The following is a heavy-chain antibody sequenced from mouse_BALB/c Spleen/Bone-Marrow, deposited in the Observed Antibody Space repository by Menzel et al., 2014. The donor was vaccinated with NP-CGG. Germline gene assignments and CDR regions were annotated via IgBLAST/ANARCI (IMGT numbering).Heavy chain of an antibody. Sequence: VQLQQSGPKLVKPGASVKMSCKASGYTFXSYYIHWVKQRPGQGLEWIGWIYPRDGNTRYNEKFKGKTTLTADKSSSTAYMLLSSLTSEDSAIYFCAIYYDYSWYFDVWGAGTTVTVSS. J-gene: IGHJ1*01. CDR1: GYTFXSYY. V-gene: IGHV1S56*01. CDR3: AIYYDYSWYFDV. D-gene: IGHD2-4*01. CDR2: IYPRDGNT.